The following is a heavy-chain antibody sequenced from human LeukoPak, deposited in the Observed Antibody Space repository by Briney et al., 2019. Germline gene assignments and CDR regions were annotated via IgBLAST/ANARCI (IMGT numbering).Heavy chain of an antibody. CDR1: GFTFGDYA. Sequence: GGSLRLSCTASGFTFGDYAMSWVRQAPGKGLEWVGFIRSKAYGGKTEYAASVKGRFTISRDDSKSIAYLQMNSLKTEDTAVYYCTRESYDILTGYYLQNDYWGQGTLVTVSS. CDR3: TRESYDILTGYYLQNDY. J-gene: IGHJ4*02. D-gene: IGHD3-9*01. CDR2: IRSKAYGGKT. V-gene: IGHV3-49*04.